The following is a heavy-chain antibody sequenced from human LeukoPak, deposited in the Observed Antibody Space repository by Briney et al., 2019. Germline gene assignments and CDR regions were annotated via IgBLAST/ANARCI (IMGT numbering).Heavy chain of an antibody. CDR2: INHGGGT. J-gene: IGHJ4*02. CDR1: GGSFSDYF. V-gene: IGHV4-34*01. CDR3: ARGEDGTGDYRPTYFDS. D-gene: IGHD4-17*01. Sequence: SETLSLTCAVYGGSFSDYFWNWIRQNPGKGLEWIGEINHGGGTKYNPSLKSRATISVDTSKKQFSLNLTSVTAADTAVYYCARGEDGTGDYRPTYFDSWGQGTLVTVSS.